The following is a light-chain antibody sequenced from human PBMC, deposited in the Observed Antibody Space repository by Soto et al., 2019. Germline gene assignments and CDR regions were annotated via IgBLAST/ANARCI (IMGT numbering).Light chain of an antibody. CDR2: AAS. CDR1: LGIIDY. CDR3: QKYNSAPLT. Sequence: DIEMTQSPSSLSASVGDRVTITCRASLGIIDYLAWYQQKPGKVPKLLIYAASTLQTGVLSRFSGSGSRTDFTLTISNLQPEDVATYYCQKYNSAPLTFGGGTKVEIK. J-gene: IGKJ4*01. V-gene: IGKV1-27*01.